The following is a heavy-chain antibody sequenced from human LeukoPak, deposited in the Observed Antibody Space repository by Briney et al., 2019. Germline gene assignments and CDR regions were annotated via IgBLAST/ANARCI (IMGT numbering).Heavy chain of an antibody. CDR3: VRDATVGAAYFDF. Sequence: GGSLRLSCAASRFIFPSTGMHWVRQAPGKGLEGVSFIRYDGSDKYYADSVQGRFIIYRDNSKNTLFLQMNSLRLDDTAVYYCVRDATVGAAYFDFWGQGALVTVSS. CDR2: IRYDGSDK. V-gene: IGHV3-30*02. CDR1: RFIFPSTG. J-gene: IGHJ4*02. D-gene: IGHD2-15*01.